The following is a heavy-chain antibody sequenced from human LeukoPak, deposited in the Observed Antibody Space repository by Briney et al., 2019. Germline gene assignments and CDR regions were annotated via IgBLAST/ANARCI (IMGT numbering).Heavy chain of an antibody. J-gene: IGHJ4*02. D-gene: IGHD1-26*01. CDR1: GGSINSYY. V-gene: IGHV4-59*08. CDR2: IYYSGST. Sequence: PSETLSLTCTVSGGSINSYYWSWIRQPPGKGLEWIGYIYYSGSTNYNPSLKSRVTISVDTSKNQFSLKLSSVTAADTAVYYCARRPVVGALFDYWGQGTLVTVSS. CDR3: ARRPVVGALFDY.